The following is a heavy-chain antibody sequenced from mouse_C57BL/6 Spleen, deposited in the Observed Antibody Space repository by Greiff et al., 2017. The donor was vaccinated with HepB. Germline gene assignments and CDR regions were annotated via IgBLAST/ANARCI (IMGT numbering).Heavy chain of an antibody. Sequence: EVHLVESGGGLVKPGGSLKLSCAASGFTFSSYAMSWVRQTPEKRLEWVATISDGGSYTYYPDNVKGRFTISRDNAKNNLYLQMSHLKSEDTAMYYCARVQLLFDYWGQGTTLTVSS. CDR1: GFTFSSYA. J-gene: IGHJ2*01. V-gene: IGHV5-4*01. CDR3: ARVQLLFDY. CDR2: ISDGGSYT. D-gene: IGHD4-1*02.